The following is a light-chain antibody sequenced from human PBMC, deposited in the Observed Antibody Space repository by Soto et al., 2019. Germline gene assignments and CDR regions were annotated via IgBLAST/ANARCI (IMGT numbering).Light chain of an antibody. Sequence: DIQLTQSPSFLSASVGDRVTITCRASQGISSYLAWYQQKPGKAAKLLIYAASTLQSGVPSRFSGSGSGTEFTLTISPLQPEDFATYYCQQLDSNPITFGQGTRLEIK. CDR1: QGISSY. V-gene: IGKV1-9*01. CDR2: AAS. J-gene: IGKJ5*01. CDR3: QQLDSNPIT.